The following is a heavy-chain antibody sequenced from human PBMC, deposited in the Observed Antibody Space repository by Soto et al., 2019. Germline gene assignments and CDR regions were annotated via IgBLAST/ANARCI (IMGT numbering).Heavy chain of an antibody. CDR3: ARDLYLFDY. J-gene: IGHJ4*02. Sequence: EVQLVESGGGLVQPGGSLRLSCAASGFTVSSNYMSWVRQAPGKGLEWVSVIYSGGSTYYADSVKGRFTTSRDNSKNTLYLQRNSLRAEDTPVYYCARDLYLFDYWGQGTLFTVSS. CDR2: IYSGGST. V-gene: IGHV3-66*01. D-gene: IGHD2-8*01. CDR1: GFTVSSNY.